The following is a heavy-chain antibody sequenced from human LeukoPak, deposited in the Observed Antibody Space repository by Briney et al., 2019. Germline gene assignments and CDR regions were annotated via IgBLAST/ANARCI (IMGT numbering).Heavy chain of an antibody. J-gene: IGHJ4*02. CDR2: ISSSGTTI. V-gene: IGHV3-48*03. D-gene: IGHD3-16*01. CDR3: ARGGGDFDH. CDR1: GFTFSSYE. Sequence: PGGSLRLSCAASGFTFSSYEMNWVRQAPGKGLEWLSYISSSGTTIYYADSVKGRFIISRDNAKRSLYLQMNSLRAEDTAVYYCARGGGDFDHWGQGTLVTVSS.